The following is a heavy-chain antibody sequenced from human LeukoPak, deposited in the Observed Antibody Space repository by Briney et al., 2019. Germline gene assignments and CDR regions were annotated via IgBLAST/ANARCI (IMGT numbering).Heavy chain of an antibody. J-gene: IGHJ4*02. CDR3: AKGMTALVVYFDY. CDR1: GFTFSSYA. CDR2: ISGSGGST. D-gene: IGHD2-21*02. V-gene: IGHV3-23*01. Sequence: QSGESLRLSCAASGFTFSSYAMSWVRQAPGKGLEWVSAISGSGGSTYYADSVKGRFTISRDNSKNTLYLQMNSLRAEDTAVYYCAKGMTALVVYFDYWGQGTLVTVSS.